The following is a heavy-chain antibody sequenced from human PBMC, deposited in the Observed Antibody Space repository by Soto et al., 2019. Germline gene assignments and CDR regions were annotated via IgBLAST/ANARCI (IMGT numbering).Heavy chain of an antibody. CDR1: GFTFSSYW. Sequence: EVQLVESGGGLVQPGGSLRLSCAASGFTFSSYWMSWVRQAPGKGLEWVANIKQDGSGKYYVDSVKGRFTISRDNAKNSLYLQMNSLRAEDTAVYYCASGPRGYSYGGAFDYWGQGTLVTVSS. CDR2: IKQDGSGK. J-gene: IGHJ4*02. D-gene: IGHD5-18*01. V-gene: IGHV3-7*03. CDR3: ASGPRGYSYGGAFDY.